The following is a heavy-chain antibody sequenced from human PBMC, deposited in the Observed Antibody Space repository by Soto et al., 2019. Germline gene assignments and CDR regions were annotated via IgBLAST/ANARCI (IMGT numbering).Heavy chain of an antibody. CDR1: GGSISSGGYY. CDR2: IYYSGST. V-gene: IGHV4-31*03. D-gene: IGHD3-3*01. Sequence: SETLSLTCTVSGGSISSGGYYWSWIRQHPGKGLEWIGYIYYSGSTYYNPSLKSRVTISVDTSKNQFSLKLSSVTAADTAAYYCARALSNTGTLESRVFDYWGQGT. J-gene: IGHJ4*02. CDR3: ARALSNTGTLESRVFDY.